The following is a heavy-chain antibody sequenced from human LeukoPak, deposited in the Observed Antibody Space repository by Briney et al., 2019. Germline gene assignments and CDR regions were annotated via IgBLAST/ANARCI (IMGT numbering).Heavy chain of an antibody. CDR1: GFTYNKYA. V-gene: IGHV3-64*04. Sequence: GGSLRLSCSASGFTYNKYAMHWVRQAPEKGLEFVAAIWTNGEPTYYADSVKGRFTISRDNSENTLYLQMNSLRAEDTAVYYCATDYYDSSGRFDPWGQGTLVTVSS. J-gene: IGHJ5*02. D-gene: IGHD3-22*01. CDR3: ATDYYDSSGRFDP. CDR2: IWTNGEPT.